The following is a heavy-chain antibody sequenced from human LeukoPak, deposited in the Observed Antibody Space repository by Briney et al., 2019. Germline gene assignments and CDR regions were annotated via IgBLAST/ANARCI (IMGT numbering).Heavy chain of an antibody. D-gene: IGHD1-26*01. CDR1: GYTFTGYY. CDR2: INPNSGGT. CDR3: ARNQYSGSYSPRDGMDV. Sequence: GASVKVSCKTSGYTFTGYYMHWVRQAPGQGLEWMGWINPNSGGTNYAQKFQGRVTMTTDTSTSTAYMELRSLRSDDTAVYYCARNQYSGSYSPRDGMDVWGKGTTVTVSS. J-gene: IGHJ6*04. V-gene: IGHV1-2*02.